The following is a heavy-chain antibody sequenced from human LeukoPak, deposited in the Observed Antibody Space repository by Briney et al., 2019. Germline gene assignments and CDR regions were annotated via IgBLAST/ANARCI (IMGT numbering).Heavy chain of an antibody. Sequence: SETLSLTCAVSGYSISSGYYWGWIRQPPGKGLEWIGSIYHSGSTYYNPSLKSRVTISVDTSKNQFYLKLSSVTAADTAVYYCARATGYCSSTSCYNYFEYWGQGTLVTVSS. J-gene: IGHJ4*02. CDR1: GYSISSGYY. CDR3: ARATGYCSSTSCYNYFEY. CDR2: IYHSGST. D-gene: IGHD2-2*02. V-gene: IGHV4-38-2*01.